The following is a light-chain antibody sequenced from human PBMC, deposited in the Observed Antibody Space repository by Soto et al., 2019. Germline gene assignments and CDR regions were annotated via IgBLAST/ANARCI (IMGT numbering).Light chain of an antibody. V-gene: IGKV3-20*01. J-gene: IGKJ4*01. CDR2: GSS. CDR1: QSVTSNY. Sequence: IVLTQFPGTLSLSPGERATLSCGASQSVTSNYLAWFTQKPGQAPRLLIYGSSSRADGIPAPFRCRWSVTGFTLPISRLEPEDFAVYYCQQYGSSPVTFGGGTKVDIK. CDR3: QQYGSSPVT.